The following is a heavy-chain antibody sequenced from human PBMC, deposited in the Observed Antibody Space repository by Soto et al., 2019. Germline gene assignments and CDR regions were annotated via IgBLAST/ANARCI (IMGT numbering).Heavy chain of an antibody. Sequence: QLQLQESGPGLVKPSETLSLTCSVSGGSISSSSYYWGWIRQPPGKGLEWIGSIYYSGSIYYNPPPQSRFPISVDTPKTRFSLKLSFVPAAETAVYYCARQSIGWYNWFDPWGQGTLVTVSS. CDR1: GGSISSSSYY. D-gene: IGHD6-19*01. V-gene: IGHV4-39*01. CDR3: ARQSIGWYNWFDP. CDR2: IYYSGSI. J-gene: IGHJ5*02.